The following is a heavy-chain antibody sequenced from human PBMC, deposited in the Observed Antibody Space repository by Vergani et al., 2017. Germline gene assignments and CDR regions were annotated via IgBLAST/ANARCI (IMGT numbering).Heavy chain of an antibody. CDR1: GVSISSSSHF. D-gene: IGHD3-16*01. CDR3: ARHDSGHYDSSYYGLDV. Sequence: QLQLHKSGPGLVKPSETLSLTCTLSGVSISSSSHFWGWLRPTPGKGLEWIGSIYYSGSTYYNPSLKSRVSISVDTSKNQFSLKLSSVTAADAAVYYCARHDSGHYDSSYYGLDVWGQGTMVTVSS. V-gene: IGHV4-39*01. J-gene: IGHJ6*02. CDR2: IYYSGST.